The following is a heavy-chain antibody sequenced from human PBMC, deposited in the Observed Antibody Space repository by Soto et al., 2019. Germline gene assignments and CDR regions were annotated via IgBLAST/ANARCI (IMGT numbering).Heavy chain of an antibody. V-gene: IGHV4-39*01. CDR1: GGSISSSSYY. CDR2: IYYSGST. CDR3: ARQEGYGDYLGY. Sequence: QLQLQESGPGLVKPSETLSLTCTVSGGSISSSSYYWGWIRQPPGKGLEWIGSIYYSGSTYYNPSLKSRVAISVDTSKNQFSLKLSSVTAADTAVYYCARQEGYGDYLGYWGQGTLVTVSS. J-gene: IGHJ4*02. D-gene: IGHD4-17*01.